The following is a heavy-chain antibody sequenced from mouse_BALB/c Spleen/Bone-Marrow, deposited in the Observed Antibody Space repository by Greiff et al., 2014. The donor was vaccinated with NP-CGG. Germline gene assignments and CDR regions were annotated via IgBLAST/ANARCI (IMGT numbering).Heavy chain of an antibody. J-gene: IGHJ4*01. CDR1: GFTFSNFG. D-gene: IGHD1-1*01. V-gene: IGHV5-17*02. Sequence: EVQLVESGGGLVQPGGSRKLSCAASGFTFSNFGMQWVRQAPEKGLEWVAYISGGSSTIYYADTVKGRFTISRDNPKNSLFLQMTSLRSEDTAMYYCGRLYYGSSYAMDYWGQGTSVTVSS. CDR3: GRLYYGSSYAMDY. CDR2: ISGGSSTI.